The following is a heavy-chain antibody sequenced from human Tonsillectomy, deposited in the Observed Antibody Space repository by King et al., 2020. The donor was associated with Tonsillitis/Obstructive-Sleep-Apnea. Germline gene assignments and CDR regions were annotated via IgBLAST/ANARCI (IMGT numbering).Heavy chain of an antibody. J-gene: IGHJ4*02. CDR3: STEGLLWFGELPRHDY. CDR1: GFNFFNAG. D-gene: IGHD3-10*01. Sequence: VQLVESGGGLVKPGGSLRLSCAASGFNFFNAGMSWVRQAPGKGLEWGGRVKSKTDGGTTDYAAPVKGRITISRDDSKTTLYLQMTSLKTEDSAVYYCSTEGLLWFGELPRHDYWGQGTLVTVSS. CDR2: VKSKTDGGTT. V-gene: IGHV3-15*01.